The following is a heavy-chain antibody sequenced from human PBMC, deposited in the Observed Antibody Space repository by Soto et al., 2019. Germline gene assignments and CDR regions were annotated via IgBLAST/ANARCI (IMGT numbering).Heavy chain of an antibody. CDR3: ARLHYVTIFGVVYGMDV. CDR2: IDPSDSYT. D-gene: IGHD3-3*01. J-gene: IGHJ6*02. V-gene: IGHV5-10-1*01. Sequence: LGESLKISCKGSGYSFTSYWISWVRQMPGKGLEWMGRIDPSDSYTNYSPSFQGHVTISADKSISTAYLQWSSLKASDTAMYYCARLHYVTIFGVVYGMDVWGQGTTVTVSS. CDR1: GYSFTSYW.